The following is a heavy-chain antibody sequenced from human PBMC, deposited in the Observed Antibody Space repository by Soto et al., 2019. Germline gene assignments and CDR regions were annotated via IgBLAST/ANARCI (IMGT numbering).Heavy chain of an antibody. CDR1: GGSFSGYY. V-gene: IGHV4-34*01. D-gene: IGHD3-22*01. J-gene: IGHJ6*02. CDR3: ARARRFSGYLIDYYYYYGMDV. Sequence: PSETLSLTCAVYGGSFSGYYWSWIRQPPGKGLEWIGEINHSGSTNYNPSLKSRVTISVDTSKNQFSLKLSSVTAADTAVYYCARARRFSGYLIDYYYYYGMDVWGQGTTVTVSS. CDR2: INHSGST.